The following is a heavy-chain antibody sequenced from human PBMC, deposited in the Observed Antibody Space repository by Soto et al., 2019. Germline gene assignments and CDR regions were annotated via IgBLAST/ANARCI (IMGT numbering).Heavy chain of an antibody. Sequence: QVQLVESGGGVVQPGRTLRLSCAASGFTFNTYGMHWVRQAPGKGLEWGAVISFDEKIQYYADSVKGRFTISRDNSKNTMSLQRDSLRPDDTAVYYCAKVAERSMITFGGVIADWGQGTLVTVSA. CDR3: AKVAERSMITFGGVIAD. J-gene: IGHJ4*02. D-gene: IGHD3-16*02. CDR2: ISFDEKIQ. CDR1: GFTFNTYG. V-gene: IGHV3-30*18.